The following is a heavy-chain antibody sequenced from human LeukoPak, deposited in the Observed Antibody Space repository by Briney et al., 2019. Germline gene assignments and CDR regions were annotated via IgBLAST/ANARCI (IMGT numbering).Heavy chain of an antibody. Sequence: EAPVKVSCKVSGYTLTELSMHWVRQAPGKGLEWMGGFDPEDGETIYAQKFQGRVTMTEDTSTDTAYMELSSLRSEDTAVYYCATTNSRPGSYYYYYMDVWGKGTTVTVSS. CDR2: FDPEDGET. D-gene: IGHD1-7*01. V-gene: IGHV1-24*01. CDR1: GYTLTELS. J-gene: IGHJ6*03. CDR3: ATTNSRPGSYYYYYMDV.